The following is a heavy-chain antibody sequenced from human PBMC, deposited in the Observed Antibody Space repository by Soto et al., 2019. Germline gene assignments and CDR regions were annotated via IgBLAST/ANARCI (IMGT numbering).Heavy chain of an antibody. CDR2: IWYDGSNK. J-gene: IGHJ2*01. CDR3: AREGADYGDPYWYFDL. Sequence: QVQLVESGGGVVQPGRSLRLSCAASGFTFSSYGMHWVRQAPGKGLEWVAVIWYDGSNKYYADSVKGRFTISRDNSKNTLYLQMNSLRAEGTAVYYCAREGADYGDPYWYFDLWGRGTLVTVSS. V-gene: IGHV3-33*01. D-gene: IGHD4-17*01. CDR1: GFTFSSYG.